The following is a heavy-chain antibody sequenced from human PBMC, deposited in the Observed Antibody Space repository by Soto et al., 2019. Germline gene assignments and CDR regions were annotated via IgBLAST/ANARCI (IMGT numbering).Heavy chain of an antibody. J-gene: IGHJ6*02. Sequence: SVKVSCKASGFTFTSSAMQWVRQARGQRLEWIGWIVVGSGNTNHAQKFQERVTITRDMSTSTAYMELSSLRSEDTAVYYCAGTLYGSGSYYTQPPDYYYYGMDVWGQGTTVTVSS. CDR2: IVVGSGNT. CDR1: GFTFTSSA. D-gene: IGHD3-10*01. CDR3: AGTLYGSGSYYTQPPDYYYYGMDV. V-gene: IGHV1-58*02.